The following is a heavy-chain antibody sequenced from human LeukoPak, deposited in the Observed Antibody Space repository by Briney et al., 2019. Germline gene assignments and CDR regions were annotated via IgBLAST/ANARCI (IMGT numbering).Heavy chain of an antibody. CDR1: GFTFSSYA. V-gene: IGHV3-30-3*01. CDR3: AREDTGAFDI. Sequence: GRSLRLSCAASGFTFSSYAMHWVRQAPGKGLEWVAVISYDGSNKYYADSVKGRFTISRDNSKNTLYLQINSLRAEDTAVYYCAREDTGAFDIWGQGTMVTVSS. J-gene: IGHJ3*02. CDR2: ISYDGSNK. D-gene: IGHD5-18*01.